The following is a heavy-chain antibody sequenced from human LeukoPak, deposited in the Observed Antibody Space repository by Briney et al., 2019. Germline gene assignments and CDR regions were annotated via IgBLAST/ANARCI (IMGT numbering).Heavy chain of an antibody. CDR1: GFTFSSYS. V-gene: IGHV3-48*04. D-gene: IGHD6-13*01. CDR2: ISSSSGSI. CDR3: ARSIVPDGTSPFDY. J-gene: IGHJ4*02. Sequence: PGGSLRLSCAASGFTFSSYSMNWVRQAPGKGLEWLSFISSSSGSIYYADSVKGRITISRDNAKNSLYLQMNSLRAEDTAVYYCARSIVPDGTSPFDYWGQGTLVTVSS.